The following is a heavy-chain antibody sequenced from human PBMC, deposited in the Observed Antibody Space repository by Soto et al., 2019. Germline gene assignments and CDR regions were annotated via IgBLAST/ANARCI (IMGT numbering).Heavy chain of an antibody. CDR2: IYDSGST. J-gene: IGHJ5*02. Sequence: KPSETLSLTCTVSGGSISSYYWSWIRQPPGKGLEWIGYIYDSGSTNYNPSLKSRVTISVDMSKKQFSLKLSSVTAADTAVYYCARERYCSGGGCYGFDPWGPGTMVTVYS. V-gene: IGHV4-59*01. D-gene: IGHD2-15*01. CDR3: ARERYCSGGGCYGFDP. CDR1: GGSISSYY.